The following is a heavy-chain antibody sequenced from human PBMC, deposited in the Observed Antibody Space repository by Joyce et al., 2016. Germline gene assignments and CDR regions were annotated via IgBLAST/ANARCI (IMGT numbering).Heavy chain of an antibody. Sequence: QVHLVQSGAEVKMPGSSVKVSCTASGGSFGAQTFHWVRQTPGQGLEWMGGIIPVFVTPPYAQKFQGTVSITADTGTSTVFMEVRSLTSDDTAMYYCASGVAGYCSSSTCPRPLDVWGQGTMVIVS. J-gene: IGHJ3*01. CDR1: GGSFGAQT. CDR3: ASGVAGYCSSSTCPRPLDV. V-gene: IGHV1-69*14. CDR2: IIPVFVTP. D-gene: IGHD2-2*01.